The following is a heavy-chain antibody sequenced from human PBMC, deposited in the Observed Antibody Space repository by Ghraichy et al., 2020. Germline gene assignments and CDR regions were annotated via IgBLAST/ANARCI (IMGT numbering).Heavy chain of an antibody. CDR1: GGSISSGGYS. J-gene: IGHJ5*02. V-gene: IGHV4-30-2*01. CDR2: IYHSGST. Sequence: SETLSLTCAVSGGSISSGGYSWSWIRQPPGKGLEWIGYIYHSGSTYYNPSLKSRVTISVDRSKNQFSLKLSSVTAADTAVYYCARDSGYLFPWGQGTLVTVSS. D-gene: IGHD1-1*01. CDR3: ARDSGYLFP.